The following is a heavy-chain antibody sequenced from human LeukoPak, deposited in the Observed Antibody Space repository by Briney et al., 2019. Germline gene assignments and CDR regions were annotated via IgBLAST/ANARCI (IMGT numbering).Heavy chain of an antibody. D-gene: IGHD3-16*02. CDR2: ISGDESVK. Sequence: GGSLRLSCAASGFTFSSYAMSWVRQAPGKGLEWVSRISGDESVKDYADSVQGRFSNSRDNAKNTVYLQMNSLRVDDTAVYDCVKFLSPVVWGQGALVTVSS. CDR3: VKFLSPVV. CDR1: GFTFSSYA. J-gene: IGHJ4*02. V-gene: IGHV3-23*01.